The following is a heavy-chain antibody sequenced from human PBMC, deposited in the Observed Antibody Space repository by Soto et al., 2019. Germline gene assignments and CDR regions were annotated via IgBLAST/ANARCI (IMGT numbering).Heavy chain of an antibody. CDR3: AHFCAECFVRGGGVAVAGTNAFDI. CDR1: GGTFSSYA. J-gene: IGHJ3*02. CDR2: IIPIFGTA. V-gene: IGHV1-69*13. D-gene: IGHD6-19*01. Sequence: SVKVSCKASGGTFSSYAISWVRQAPGQGLEWMGGIIPIFGTANYAQKFQGRVTITADESTSTAYMELSSLRSEDTAVYYCAHFCAECFVRGGGVAVAGTNAFDIWGQGTMVTVSS.